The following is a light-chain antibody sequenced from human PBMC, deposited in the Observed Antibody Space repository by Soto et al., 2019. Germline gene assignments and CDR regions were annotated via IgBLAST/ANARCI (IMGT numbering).Light chain of an antibody. J-gene: IGLJ1*01. CDR1: NSDVGGYNY. CDR3: SSYTSSSTLYV. Sequence: QSVLTQPGSVSGSPGQSVTISCTGTNSDVGGYNYVSWYQQHPGKAPKLMIYEVSNRPSGVSNRFSGSKSGNTASLTISGLQAEDEADDYFSSYTSSSTLYVFGTGTKVTVL. V-gene: IGLV2-14*01. CDR2: EVS.